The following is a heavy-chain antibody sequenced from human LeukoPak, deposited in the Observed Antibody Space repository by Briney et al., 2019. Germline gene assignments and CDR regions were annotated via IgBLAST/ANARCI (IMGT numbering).Heavy chain of an antibody. V-gene: IGHV3-30-3*01. Sequence: PGGSLRLSCAASGFTFSSYAMHWVRQAPGKGLEWVAVISYDGSNKYYADSVKGRFTISRDNSKNTLYLQMNSLRGEDTAVYYCARPIAAAANNWFDPWGQGTLVTVSS. CDR1: GFTFSSYA. J-gene: IGHJ5*02. CDR2: ISYDGSNK. CDR3: ARPIAAAANNWFDP. D-gene: IGHD6-13*01.